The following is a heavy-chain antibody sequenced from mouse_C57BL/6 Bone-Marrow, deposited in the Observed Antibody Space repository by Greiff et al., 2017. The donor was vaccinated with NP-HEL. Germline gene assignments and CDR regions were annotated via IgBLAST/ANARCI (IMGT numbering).Heavy chain of an antibody. J-gene: IGHJ2*01. CDR2: INTSTGGT. Sequence: EVQLQQSGPELVQPGASLKISCKASGYSFTGYYMNWVKQSPEKSLEWIGEINTSTGGTTYNQKFKAKATLTVNKSSCPAYMQLKSLTSEYSAVYYGARGRIYFGDWGQVTTLTVSS. V-gene: IGHV1-42*01. CDR1: GYSFTGYY. CDR3: ARGRIYFGD.